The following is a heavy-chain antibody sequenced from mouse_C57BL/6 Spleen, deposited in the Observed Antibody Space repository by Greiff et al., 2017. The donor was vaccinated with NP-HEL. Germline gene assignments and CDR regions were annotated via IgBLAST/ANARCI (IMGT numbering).Heavy chain of an antibody. CDR1: GFTFSSYA. J-gene: IGHJ2*01. D-gene: IGHD2-5*01. CDR2: ISDGGSYT. CDR3: ARGPYYSNLDY. V-gene: IGHV5-4*03. Sequence: EVKLMESGGGLVKPGGSLTLSCAASGFTFSSYAMSWVRQTPEKRLVWVATISDGGSYTNYPDNVKGRFTISRNNAKNHLYLQMSHLKSENTAMDYCARGPYYSNLDYWGQGTTLTVSS.